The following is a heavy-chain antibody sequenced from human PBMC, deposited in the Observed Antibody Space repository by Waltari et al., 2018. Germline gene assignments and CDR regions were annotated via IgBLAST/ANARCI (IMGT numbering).Heavy chain of an antibody. CDR1: GFGFSNFS. CDR2: ISTGGSTI. J-gene: IGHJ4*02. Sequence: EVQLIESGGAWVQPGGSLRLSCAASGFGFSNFSMNWVRQAPGKGLEWIAYISTGGSTIYYADSVKGRFTISRDNAKNSLYLQMNGLTDEDTAIYYCTPLDYWGRGALVTVSS. V-gene: IGHV3-48*02. CDR3: TPLDY.